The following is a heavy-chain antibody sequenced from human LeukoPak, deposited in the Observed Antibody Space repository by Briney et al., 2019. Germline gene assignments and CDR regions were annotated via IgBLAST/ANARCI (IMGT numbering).Heavy chain of an antibody. Sequence: PGGSLRLSCAASGFTFSSYDIHWVRQAPGKGLEWVAFIRYDGSNKYYADSVKGRFTISRDNSKNTLYLQMNSLRAEDTAVYYCAKDQAYYGSGSYYMDVWGKGTTVTISS. D-gene: IGHD3-10*01. CDR1: GFTFSSYD. V-gene: IGHV3-30*02. CDR3: AKDQAYYGSGSYYMDV. J-gene: IGHJ6*03. CDR2: IRYDGSNK.